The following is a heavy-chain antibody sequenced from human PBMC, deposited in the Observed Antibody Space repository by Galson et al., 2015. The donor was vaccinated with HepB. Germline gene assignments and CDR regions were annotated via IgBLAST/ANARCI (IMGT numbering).Heavy chain of an antibody. V-gene: IGHV3-23*01. J-gene: IGHJ6*02. CDR2: ISGSGGST. Sequence: SLRLSCAASGFTFSSYAMSWVRQAPGKGLEWVSAISGSGGSTYYADSVKGRLTISRDNSKNTLYLQMNSLRAEDTAVYYCAKELLWWGDLGYGMDVWGQGTTVTVSS. CDR3: AKELLWWGDLGYGMDV. D-gene: IGHD2-21*01. CDR1: GFTFSSYA.